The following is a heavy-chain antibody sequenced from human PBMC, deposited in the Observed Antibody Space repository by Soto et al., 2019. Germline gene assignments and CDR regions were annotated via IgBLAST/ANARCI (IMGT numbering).Heavy chain of an antibody. CDR2: ISYDGSNK. D-gene: IGHD1-26*01. CDR1: GFTFSSYG. CDR3: AKHGGIPEGPYYYGMDV. J-gene: IGHJ6*02. V-gene: IGHV3-30*18. Sequence: WGSLRLSCAASGFTFSSYGMHWVRQAPGKGLEWVAVISYDGSNKYYADSVKGRFTISRDNSKNTLYLQMNSLRAEDTAVYYCAKHGGIPEGPYYYGMDVWGQGTTVTVSS.